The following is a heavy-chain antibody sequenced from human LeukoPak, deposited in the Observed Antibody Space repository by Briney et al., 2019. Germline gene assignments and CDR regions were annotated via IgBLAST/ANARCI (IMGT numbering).Heavy chain of an antibody. CDR2: INHSGST. J-gene: IGHJ4*02. CDR1: GGSFSVYY. CDR3: ARAGIGGYYDYVWGSYRRPYYFDY. V-gene: IGHV4-34*01. Sequence: SSETLSLTCAVYGGSFSVYYWSWIREPPGKGLEWIGEINHSGSTNYNPSLKSRVTISVDTSKNQFSLKVSSVTAADTAVYYCARAGIGGYYDYVWGSYRRPYYFDYWGQGTLVTVSS. D-gene: IGHD3-16*02.